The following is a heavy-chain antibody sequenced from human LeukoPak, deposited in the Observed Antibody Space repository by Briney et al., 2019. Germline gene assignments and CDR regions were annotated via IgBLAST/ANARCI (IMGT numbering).Heavy chain of an antibody. Sequence: GGSLRLSCAASGFAFSSYAMSWVRQAPGKGLEWVSAISGSGGSTYYADSVKGRFTISRDTSKNTLYLQMNSLRAEDTAVYYCAKDRSYDSSGLFDYWGQGTLVTVSS. D-gene: IGHD3-22*01. J-gene: IGHJ4*02. CDR2: ISGSGGST. V-gene: IGHV3-23*01. CDR1: GFAFSSYA. CDR3: AKDRSYDSSGLFDY.